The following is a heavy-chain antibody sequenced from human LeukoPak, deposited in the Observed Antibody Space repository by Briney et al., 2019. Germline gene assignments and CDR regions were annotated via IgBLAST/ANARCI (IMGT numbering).Heavy chain of an antibody. CDR1: GGSFSGYY. Sequence: SETLSLTCAVYGGSFSGYYWSWIRQPPGKGLEWIGEINHSGSTNYNPSLKSRVTMSVDTSKNQFSLKLSSVTAADTAVYYCASWATSGSYHYYFEYWGQGTLVTVSS. CDR2: INHSGST. J-gene: IGHJ4*02. CDR3: ASWATSGSYHYYFEY. D-gene: IGHD3-10*01. V-gene: IGHV4-34*01.